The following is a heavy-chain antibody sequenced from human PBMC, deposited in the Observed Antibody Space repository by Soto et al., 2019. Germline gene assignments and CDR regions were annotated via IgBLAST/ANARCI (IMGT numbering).Heavy chain of an antibody. Sequence: QVTLKESGPVLVKPTETLTLTCTVSGFSLSNARMSVSWIRQPPGTALEWLAHIFSNAAKPYSASLKSRLTTSKDTSKSQVVLTMTNMDPVDTATYYCARIRGWGWLGPNDYWGQGTLVTVSS. CDR2: IFSNAAK. CDR3: ARIRGWGWLGPNDY. CDR1: GFSLSNARMS. D-gene: IGHD3-10*01. V-gene: IGHV2-26*01. J-gene: IGHJ4*02.